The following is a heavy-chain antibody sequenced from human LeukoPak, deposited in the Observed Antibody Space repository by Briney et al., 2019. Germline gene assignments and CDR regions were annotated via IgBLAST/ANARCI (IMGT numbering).Heavy chain of an antibody. Sequence: GGSLRLSCVASGFTFSSYWMSWVRQAPGKGLEWVANIKQDGSEKHYVDSVKGRFIISRDNDKNSLYVQMNSLRSEDTAVYYCAREGTGTTGNAFDIWGQGTMVTVSS. CDR1: GFTFSSYW. J-gene: IGHJ3*02. D-gene: IGHD1-7*01. CDR2: IKQDGSEK. CDR3: AREGTGTTGNAFDI. V-gene: IGHV3-7*03.